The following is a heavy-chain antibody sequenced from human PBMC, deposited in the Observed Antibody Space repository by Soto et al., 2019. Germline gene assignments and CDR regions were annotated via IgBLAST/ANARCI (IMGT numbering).Heavy chain of an antibody. CDR1: GGSFSGYY. CDR2: INHSGST. CDR3: AVGPRDRSIMIMFGGVIACR. V-gene: IGHV4-34*01. J-gene: IGHJ4*02. Sequence: PSETLSLTCAVYGGSFSGYYWSWIRQPPGKGLEWIGEINHSGSTNYNPSLKSRVTISVDTSKNQFSLKLSSVTAADTAVYYCAVGPRDRSIMIMFGGVIACRWGQGPLV. D-gene: IGHD3-16*02.